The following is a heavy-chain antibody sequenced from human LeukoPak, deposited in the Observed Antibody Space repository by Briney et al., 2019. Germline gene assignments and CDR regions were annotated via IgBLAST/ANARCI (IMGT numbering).Heavy chain of an antibody. CDR2: IYYSGST. J-gene: IGHJ4*02. V-gene: IGHV4-59*01. CDR3: ARGAPYYDFWSGYYTPLDY. Sequence: PSETLSLTCTVSGGSISSYYWSWIRQPPGKGLEWIGYIYYSGSTNYNPSLKSRVTISVDTSKNQFSLKLNSVTAADTAVYYCARGAPYYDFWSGYYTPLDYWGQGTLVTVSS. D-gene: IGHD3-3*01. CDR1: GGSISSYY.